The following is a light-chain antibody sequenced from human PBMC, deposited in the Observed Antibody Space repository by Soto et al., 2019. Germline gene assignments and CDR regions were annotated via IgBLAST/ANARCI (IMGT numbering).Light chain of an antibody. CDR3: QQYNSWPRT. J-gene: IGKJ1*01. CDR1: QFVSNY. CDR2: GTS. Sequence: EILMTQSPATRSLYPVEIATLSCRAGQFVSNYLAWYQQKPGQAPRLLIYGTSTRAAGVPARFTGSGSGTEFTLTISSLQSQDFAVSYCQQYNSWPRTFGQGTKVDIK. V-gene: IGKV3-15*01.